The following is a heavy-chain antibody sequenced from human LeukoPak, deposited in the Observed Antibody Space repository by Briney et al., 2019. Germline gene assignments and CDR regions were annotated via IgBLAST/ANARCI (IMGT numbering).Heavy chain of an antibody. CDR2: ISYDGSNK. CDR3: ARDQGHKSSGYYFDY. J-gene: IGHJ4*02. D-gene: IGHD6-19*01. Sequence: GGSLRLSCAASGFTFSNYAMSWVRQAPGKGLEWVAVISYDGSNKYYADSVKGRFTISGDNSKNTLYLQMNSLRAEDTAVYYCARDQGHKSSGYYFDYWGQGTLVTVSS. V-gene: IGHV3-30-3*01. CDR1: GFTFSNYA.